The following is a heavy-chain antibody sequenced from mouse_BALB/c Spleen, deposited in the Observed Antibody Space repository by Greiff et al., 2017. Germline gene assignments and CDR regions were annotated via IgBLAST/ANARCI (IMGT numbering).Heavy chain of an antibody. CDR1: GFTFSSFG. CDR3: ARSGGLPYYYAMDY. J-gene: IGHJ4*01. CDR2: ISSGSSTI. V-gene: IGHV5-17*02. D-gene: IGHD2-4*01. Sequence: EVHLVESGGGLVQPGGSRKLSCAASGFTFSSFGMHWVRQAPEKGLEWVAYISSGSSTIYYADTVKGRFTISRDNPKNTLFLQMTSLRSEDTAMYYCARSGGLPYYYAMDYWGQGTSVTVSS.